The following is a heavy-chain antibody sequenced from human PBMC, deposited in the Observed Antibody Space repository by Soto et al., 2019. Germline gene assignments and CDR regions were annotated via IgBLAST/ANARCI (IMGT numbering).Heavy chain of an antibody. V-gene: IGHV3-23*01. CDR1: GFTFSSYA. D-gene: IGHD1-26*01. CDR2: ISGSGGNA. CDR3: AKDGASGSYPPYYYYGMDV. Sequence: GSLRLSCAASGFTFSSYAMSWVRQAPGKGLEWVSTISGSGGNAYYADSVKGRFSISRDNSKNTLRLQMNSLRADDTAVYYCAKDGASGSYPPYYYYGMDVWGQGTAVTVSS. J-gene: IGHJ6*02.